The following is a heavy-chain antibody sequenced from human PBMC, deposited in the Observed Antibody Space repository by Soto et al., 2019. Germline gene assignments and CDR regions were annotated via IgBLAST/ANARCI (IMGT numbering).Heavy chain of an antibody. Sequence: EVQLVQSGAEVKKPGESLKISCEGSGYIFATNWIGWVRQMPGKGLEWMGIIYPADSDTRYSPSFQGQVTISADKSISTAYLQWSSLKASDTAIYYCARAYGARSDIWGHGTMVTVSS. J-gene: IGHJ3*02. CDR1: GYIFATNW. V-gene: IGHV5-51*03. CDR3: ARAYGARSDI. CDR2: IYPADSDT. D-gene: IGHD4-17*01.